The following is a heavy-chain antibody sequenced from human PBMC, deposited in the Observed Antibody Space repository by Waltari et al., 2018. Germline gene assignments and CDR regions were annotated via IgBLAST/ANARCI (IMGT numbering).Heavy chain of an antibody. CDR1: GLTLSNYW. D-gene: IGHD6-19*01. CDR2: INKDGTET. V-gene: IGHV3-7*03. J-gene: IGHJ4*02. Sequence: EAQQVESGGDLVQPGGSLRLYCVVSGLTLSNYWMSWVRQAPGKGLEWVANINKDGTETYYVDSVRGRFTISKDDAKNSVYLQMNSLKVEDTAVYYCIRDYGSPYWGQGTLVTVSS. CDR3: IRDYGSPY.